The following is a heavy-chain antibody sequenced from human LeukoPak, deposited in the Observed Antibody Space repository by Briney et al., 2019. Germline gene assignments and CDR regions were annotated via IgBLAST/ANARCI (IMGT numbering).Heavy chain of an antibody. V-gene: IGHV4-30-4*01. J-gene: IGHJ4*02. CDR1: GGSISSGDYY. CDR2: IYYSGST. D-gene: IGHD4-17*01. CDR3: ARALYGDYAFDY. Sequence: SETLSLTCTVSGGSISSGDYYWSWIRQPPGKGLEWIGYIYYSGSTYYNPSLKSRVTISVDTSKNQFSLKLSSVTAADTAVYYCARALYGDYAFDYWGQGTLVTVSS.